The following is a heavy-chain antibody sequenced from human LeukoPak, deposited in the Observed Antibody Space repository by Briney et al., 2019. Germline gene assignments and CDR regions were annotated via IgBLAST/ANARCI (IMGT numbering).Heavy chain of an antibody. J-gene: IGHJ4*02. D-gene: IGHD3-10*01. CDR3: AKVAMYYYDSETYFFFDD. Sequence: PSETLSLICRVSGASISTYYWSWIRQPVGKGLEWIGQIKTSGSTHYNSSLESRVTMSLDTSKKQFSLNLTSVTAADTAVYYCAKVAMYYYDSETYFFFDDWGQGTLVTVSS. V-gene: IGHV4-4*07. CDR2: IKTSGST. CDR1: GASISTYY.